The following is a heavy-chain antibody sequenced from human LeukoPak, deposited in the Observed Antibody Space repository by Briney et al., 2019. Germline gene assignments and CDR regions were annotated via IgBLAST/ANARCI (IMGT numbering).Heavy chain of an antibody. CDR2: IYYSGST. Sequence: SETLSLTCTVSGGSISSYYWSWIRQPPGKGLEWIGYIYYSGSTNYNPSLKSRVTISVDTSKNQFSLKLSSVTAADTAVYYCARDGAIAAAGNYYYYYMDVWGKGTTVTVSS. CDR3: ARDGAIAAAGNYYYYYMDV. CDR1: GGSISSYY. D-gene: IGHD6-13*01. J-gene: IGHJ6*03. V-gene: IGHV4-59*01.